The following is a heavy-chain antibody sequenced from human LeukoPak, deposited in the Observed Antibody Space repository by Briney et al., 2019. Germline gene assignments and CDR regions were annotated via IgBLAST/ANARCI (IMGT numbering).Heavy chain of an antibody. D-gene: IGHD6-19*01. CDR3: ATYSSGWIDY. Sequence: WMGWISAYNGNTNYAQKLQGRVTMTTDTSTSTAYMELRSLRSDDTAVYYCATYSSGWIDYWGQGTLVTVSS. J-gene: IGHJ4*02. CDR2: ISAYNGNT. V-gene: IGHV1-18*01.